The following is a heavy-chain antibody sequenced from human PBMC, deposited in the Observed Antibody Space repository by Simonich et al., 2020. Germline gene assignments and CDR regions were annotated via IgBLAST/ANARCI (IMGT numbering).Heavy chain of an antibody. Sequence: EVQLVESGGGLLQPGGSLRLSCAASGFTFSSYEMNWGRQAPGKGLAWVSYISSSGSTIYYAESVKGRFTISRDNAKNSLYLQMNSLSAEDTAVYYCARHYYGDYYFDYWGQGTLVTVSS. CDR2: ISSSGSTI. CDR1: GFTFSSYE. D-gene: IGHD4-17*01. V-gene: IGHV3-48*03. CDR3: ARHYYGDYYFDY. J-gene: IGHJ4*02.